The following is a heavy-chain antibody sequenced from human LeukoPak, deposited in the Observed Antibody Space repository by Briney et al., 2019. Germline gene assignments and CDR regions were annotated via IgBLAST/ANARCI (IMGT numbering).Heavy chain of an antibody. D-gene: IGHD5-18*01. CDR1: GFTFSSYS. V-gene: IGHV3-48*01. Sequence: PGGSLRLSCAASGFTFSSYSMNWVRQAPGKRLEWVSYISSSSSTIYYADSVKGRFTISRDNAKNSLYLQMNSLRAEDAAVYYCASLYGDVDTAMVKADYWGQGTLVTVSS. CDR2: ISSSSSTI. J-gene: IGHJ4*02. CDR3: ASLYGDVDTAMVKADY.